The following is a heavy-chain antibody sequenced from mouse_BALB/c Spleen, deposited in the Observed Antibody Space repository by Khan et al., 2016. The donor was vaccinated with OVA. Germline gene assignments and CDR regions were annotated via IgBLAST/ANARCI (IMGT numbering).Heavy chain of an antibody. V-gene: IGHV9-3-1*01. CDR2: INTYTGEP. CDR1: GYTFTNYG. Sequence: LVESGPELKKPGETVKISCKASGYTFTNYGMNWVKQAPGKGLKWMGWINTYTGEPTYADDFKGRFSFSFYTSASTAYLQINHLNNEATATYFCARKRPPLAYWGQGPLVTVSA. CDR3: ARKRPPLAY. J-gene: IGHJ3*01. D-gene: IGHD1-2*01.